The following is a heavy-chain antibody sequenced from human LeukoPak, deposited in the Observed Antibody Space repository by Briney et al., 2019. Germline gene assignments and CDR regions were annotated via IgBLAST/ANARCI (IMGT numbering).Heavy chain of an antibody. Sequence: GSLRLSCAASGFTFSNYWMTWVRQAPGKGLEWVANVKQDGTEKYYVDSVKGRFTISRDNVKNSLYLQMNSLRVEDTAVYYCARAGGTSWADYWGQGTLVTVSS. CDR1: GFTFSNYW. D-gene: IGHD6-13*01. CDR3: ARAGGTSWADY. CDR2: VKQDGTEK. V-gene: IGHV3-7*01. J-gene: IGHJ4*02.